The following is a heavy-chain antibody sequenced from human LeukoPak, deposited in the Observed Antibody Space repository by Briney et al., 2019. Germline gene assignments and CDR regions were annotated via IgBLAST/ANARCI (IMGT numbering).Heavy chain of an antibody. Sequence: GGSLRLSCAASGFTFSSYGMHWVRQAPGMGLEWVAVISYDGSNKYYADSVKGRFTISRDNSKNTLYLQMNSLRAEDTAVYYCAKEGIAAAGKLFDYWGQGTLVTVSS. V-gene: IGHV3-30*18. CDR2: ISYDGSNK. D-gene: IGHD6-13*01. CDR1: GFTFSSYG. CDR3: AKEGIAAAGKLFDY. J-gene: IGHJ4*02.